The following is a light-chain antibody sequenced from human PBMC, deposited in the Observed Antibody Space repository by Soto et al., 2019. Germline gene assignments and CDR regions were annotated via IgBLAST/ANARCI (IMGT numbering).Light chain of an antibody. Sequence: QSVLTQPPSASGSPGQSVTISCTGTSSDVGGYNYVSWYQQHPGKAPKLMIYEVTKRPSGVPDRFSGSKSGNTASLTVSGRQAEYEGDFYCSSYAGSNNFVVFGGGTKVTVL. V-gene: IGLV2-8*01. CDR1: SSDVGGYNY. CDR3: SSYAGSNNFVV. CDR2: EVT. J-gene: IGLJ2*01.